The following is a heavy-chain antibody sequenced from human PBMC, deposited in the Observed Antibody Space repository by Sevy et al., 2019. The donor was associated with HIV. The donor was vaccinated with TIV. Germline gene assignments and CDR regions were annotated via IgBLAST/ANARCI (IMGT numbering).Heavy chain of an antibody. CDR1: GFTFNSYS. V-gene: IGHV3-48*01. Sequence: GGSLRLSCAASGFTFNSYSMNWVRQAPGKGLEWVSYISTSSSTIYYADSVKGRFTISRDNAKNTLYLQMNSLRVEDTAVYYCARGKSGYGYGLDYWGQGTLVTVSS. D-gene: IGHD5-18*01. J-gene: IGHJ4*02. CDR2: ISTSSSTI. CDR3: ARGKSGYGYGLDY.